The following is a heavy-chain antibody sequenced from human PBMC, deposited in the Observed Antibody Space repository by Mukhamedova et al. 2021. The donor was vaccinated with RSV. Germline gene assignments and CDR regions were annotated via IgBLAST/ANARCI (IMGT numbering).Heavy chain of an antibody. J-gene: IGHJ4*02. CDR3: AREADEYNNFSFDL. Sequence: GKGLEWISYISNSGRTTHYADSVKGRFTISRDNAKQSLYLQLNNLRVEDTAVYYCAREADEYNNFSFDLWGQGTLVTVSS. V-gene: IGHV3-48*03. D-gene: IGHD5-24*01. CDR2: ISNSGRTT.